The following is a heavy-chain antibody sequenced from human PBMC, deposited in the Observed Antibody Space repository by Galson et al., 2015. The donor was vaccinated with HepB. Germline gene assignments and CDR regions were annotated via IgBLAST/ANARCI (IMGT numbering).Heavy chain of an antibody. Sequence: SLRLSCAASGFIFSIYAMHWVRQAPGKGLEWVAVMSYDGSIKYYADSVKGRFTISRDNSKKTLYLQMNSLRAEDTAVYYCARGNKFFYDSSGYRLDSWGQGTPGTVSS. CDR2: MSYDGSIK. CDR1: GFIFSIYA. J-gene: IGHJ4*02. V-gene: IGHV3-30*04. CDR3: ARGNKFFYDSSGYRLDS. D-gene: IGHD3-22*01.